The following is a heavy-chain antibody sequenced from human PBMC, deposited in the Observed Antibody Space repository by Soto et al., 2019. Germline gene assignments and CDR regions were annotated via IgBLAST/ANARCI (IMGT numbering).Heavy chain of an antibody. CDR2: IYSGGST. D-gene: IGHD3-22*01. CDR1: GFTVSSNY. Sequence: EVQLVETGGGLIQPGGSLRLSCAASGFTVSSNYMSWVRQAPGKGLEWVSVIYSGGSTYYADSVKGRFTISRDNSKNTLYLQMNSLRAEDTAVYYCARDRRQYYYDSSGYLREGWYFDLWGRGTLVTVSS. J-gene: IGHJ2*01. V-gene: IGHV3-53*02. CDR3: ARDRRQYYYDSSGYLREGWYFDL.